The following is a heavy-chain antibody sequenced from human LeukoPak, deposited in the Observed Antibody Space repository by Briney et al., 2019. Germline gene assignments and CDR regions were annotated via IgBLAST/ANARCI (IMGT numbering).Heavy chain of an antibody. D-gene: IGHD3-3*01. J-gene: IGHJ4*01. CDR2: ISYDGSNK. V-gene: IGHV3-30-3*01. CDR3: ARVGVTHDFWGYFDY. Sequence: GGSLRLSCAASGFTFSSYAMHWVRQAPGKGLEWVAVISYDGSNKYYADSVKGRFTISRDNSKNTLYLQMNSLRAEDTAVYYCARVGVTHDFWGYFDYWGQEPWSPSPQ. CDR1: GFTFSSYA.